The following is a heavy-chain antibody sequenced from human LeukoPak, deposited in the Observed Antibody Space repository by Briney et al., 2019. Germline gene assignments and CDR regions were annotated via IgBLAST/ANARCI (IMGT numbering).Heavy chain of an antibody. J-gene: IGHJ4*02. CDR3: ARVTPYLKGVEPEPHFDY. CDR1: GYTFTGYY. CDR2: INPNSGGT. Sequence: ASVKVSSKASGYTFTGYYMHWVRQAPGQGLEWMGWINPNSGGTNYAQKFQGRVTMTRDTSISTAYMELSRLRSDDTAVYYCARVTPYLKGVEPEPHFDYWGQGTLVTVSS. V-gene: IGHV1-2*02. D-gene: IGHD1-14*01.